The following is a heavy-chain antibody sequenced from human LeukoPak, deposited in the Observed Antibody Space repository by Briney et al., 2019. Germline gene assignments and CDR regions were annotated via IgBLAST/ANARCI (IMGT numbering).Heavy chain of an antibody. J-gene: IGHJ3*02. D-gene: IGHD6-19*01. CDR1: GFTFSDYY. CDR2: ISSSGSTI. Sequence: GGSLRLSCAASGFTFSDYYVSWIRQAPGKGLEWVSYISSSGSTIYYADSVKGRFTISRDNAKNSLYLQMNSLRAEDTAVYYCARAPGAVAGTSAFDIWGQGTMVTVSS. V-gene: IGHV3-11*04. CDR3: ARAPGAVAGTSAFDI.